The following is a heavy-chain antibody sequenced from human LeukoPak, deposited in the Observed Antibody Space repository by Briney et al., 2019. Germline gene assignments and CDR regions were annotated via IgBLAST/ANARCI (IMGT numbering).Heavy chain of an antibody. CDR3: ARDRGGYVY. V-gene: IGHV4-59*01. CDR1: GGSISSYY. Sequence: TASETLSLTCTVSGGSISSYYWSWIRQPPGKGLEWIGYIYYSGSTNYNPSLKSRVTISVDTSKNQFSLKLSSVTAADTAVYYCARDRGGYVYWGQGTLVTVSS. J-gene: IGHJ4*02. CDR2: IYYSGST. D-gene: IGHD3-16*01.